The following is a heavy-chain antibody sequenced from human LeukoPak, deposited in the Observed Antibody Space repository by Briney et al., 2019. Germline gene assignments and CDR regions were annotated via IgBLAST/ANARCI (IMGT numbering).Heavy chain of an antibody. D-gene: IGHD2-2*02. CDR3: ARDRGGRYCSSTSCHIRDY. CDR2: IKQDGSEK. J-gene: IGHJ4*02. CDR1: GFTFSSYW. V-gene: IGHV3-7*01. Sequence: GGSLRLSCAASGFTFSSYWMSWVRQAPGKGLEWVVNIKQDGSEKYYVDSVKGRFTISRDNAKNSLYLQMNSLRAEDTAVYYCARDRGGRYCSSTSCHIRDYWGQGTLVTVSS.